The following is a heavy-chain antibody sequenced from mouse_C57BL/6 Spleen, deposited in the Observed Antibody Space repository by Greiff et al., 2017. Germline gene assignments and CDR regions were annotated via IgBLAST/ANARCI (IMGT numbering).Heavy chain of an antibody. CDR2: ISSGSSTI. CDR1: GFTFSDYG. V-gene: IGHV5-17*01. CDR3: AREDDDYYGYFDV. J-gene: IGHJ1*03. D-gene: IGHD2-3*01. Sequence: EVQGVESGGGLVKPGGSLKLSCAASGFTFSDYGMHWVRQAPEKGLEWVAYISSGSSTIYYADTVKGRFTISRDNAKNTLFLQMTSLRSEDTAMYYCAREDDDYYGYFDVWGTGTTVTVSS.